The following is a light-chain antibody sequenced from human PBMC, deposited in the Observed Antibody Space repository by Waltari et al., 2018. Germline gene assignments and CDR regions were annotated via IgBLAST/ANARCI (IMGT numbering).Light chain of an antibody. V-gene: IGLV2-11*01. CDR2: DVS. CDR1: SRYVGGNHY. Sequence: QSALTQPRSVSGSPGQSVTISCTGTSRYVGGNHYVSWFQQHPGKVPKLLIYDVSERPSDVPDRFSGSKSANTASLTISGLQTEDEADYYCCSFAGSYTFVFGTGTRVTVL. J-gene: IGLJ1*01. CDR3: CSFAGSYTFV.